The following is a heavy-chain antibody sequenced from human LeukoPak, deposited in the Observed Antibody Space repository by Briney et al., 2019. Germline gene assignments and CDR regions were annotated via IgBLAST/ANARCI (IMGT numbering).Heavy chain of an antibody. J-gene: IGHJ4*02. CDR1: GGSISSGGYY. Sequence: SQTLSLTCTVSGGSISSGGYYWSWIRQPPGKGLEWIGYIYHSGSTYYNPSLKSRVTMSVDTSKNQFSLKLSSVTAADTAVYYCASGQDRENVDYWGQGTLVTVSS. V-gene: IGHV4-30-2*01. CDR2: IYHSGST. CDR3: ASGQDRENVDY. D-gene: IGHD1-1*01.